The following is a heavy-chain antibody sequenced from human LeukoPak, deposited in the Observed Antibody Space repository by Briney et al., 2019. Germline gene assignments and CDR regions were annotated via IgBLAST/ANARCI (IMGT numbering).Heavy chain of an antibody. CDR2: INSDGSST. J-gene: IGHJ4*02. CDR3: AKVLAGEFDY. Sequence: GGSLRLSCAASGFTFSSYWMYWVRQVPGKGLVWVSRINSDGSSTSDADSVKGRFTISRDNAKNTLYLQMNSLRAEDTAVYYCAKVLAGEFDYWGQGTLVTVSS. CDR1: GFTFSSYW. D-gene: IGHD2-8*02. V-gene: IGHV3-74*01.